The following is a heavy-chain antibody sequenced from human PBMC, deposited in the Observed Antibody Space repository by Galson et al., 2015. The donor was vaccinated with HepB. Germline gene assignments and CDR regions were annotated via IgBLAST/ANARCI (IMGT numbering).Heavy chain of an antibody. D-gene: IGHD2-21*02. CDR3: ARDRRAHIVVVTAILAY. V-gene: IGHV1-3*01. Sequence: SVKASCKASGYTFTSYAMHWVRQAPGQRLEWMGWINAGNGNTKYSQKFQGRVTITRDTSASTAYMELSSLRSEDTAVYYCARDRRAHIVVVTAILAYWGQGTLVTVSS. CDR1: GYTFTSYA. CDR2: INAGNGNT. J-gene: IGHJ4*02.